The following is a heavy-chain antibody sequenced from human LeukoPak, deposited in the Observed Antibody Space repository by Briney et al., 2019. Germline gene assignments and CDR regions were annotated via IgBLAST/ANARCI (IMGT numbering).Heavy chain of an antibody. CDR3: ARGNRLYSSSWSSLAFDI. CDR1: GYTFTSYY. V-gene: IGHV1-46*01. J-gene: IGHJ3*02. D-gene: IGHD6-13*01. CDR2: INPSGGST. Sequence: SVKVSCKASGYTFTSYYMHWVRQAPGQGLEWIGIINPSGGSTSYAQKFQGRVTMTRDTSTSTVYMELSSLRSEDTAVYYCARGNRLYSSSWSSLAFDIWGQGTMVTVSS.